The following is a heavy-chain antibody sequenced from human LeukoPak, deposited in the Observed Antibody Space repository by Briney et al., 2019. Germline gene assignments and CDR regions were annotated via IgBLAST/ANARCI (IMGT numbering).Heavy chain of an antibody. CDR1: GSSFTSYW. J-gene: IGHJ4*02. V-gene: IGHV5-51*01. CDR3: ARQHLLCSGNSCYLPDY. CDR2: IHPGDSDI. Sequence: GASLQISCKGSGSSFTSYWIGWVRQLPGKGLEWIGIIHPGDSDIKYSQSFQGQVTISADKSISTAYLQWSSLTASDTAMYYCARQHLLCSGNSCYLPDYWGQGTLVTVSS. D-gene: IGHD2-15*01.